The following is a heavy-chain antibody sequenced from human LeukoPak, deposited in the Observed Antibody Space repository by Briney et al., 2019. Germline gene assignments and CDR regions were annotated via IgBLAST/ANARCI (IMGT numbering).Heavy chain of an antibody. CDR3: AKDTSTCGGDCYPLPNDAFDI. CDR2: ISYDGSNK. CDR1: RFIFSSYS. J-gene: IGHJ3*02. Sequence: GGSLRLSCEASRFIFSSYSMNWVRQAPGKGLEWVAVISYDGSNKYYADSVKGRFTISRDNAKNSLYLQMNSLRAEDTALYYCAKDTSTCGGDCYPLPNDAFDIWGQGTMVTVSS. D-gene: IGHD2-21*02. V-gene: IGHV3-30-3*01.